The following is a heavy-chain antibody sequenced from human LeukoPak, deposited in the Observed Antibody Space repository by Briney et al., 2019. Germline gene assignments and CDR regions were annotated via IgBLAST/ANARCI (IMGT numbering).Heavy chain of an antibody. J-gene: IGHJ6*03. CDR1: GFSFRGYG. CDR3: ARDGKVVSGYSFYYMDV. Sequence: PGGSLRLSCAASGFSFRGYGMHWVRQAPGKGLEYVSGISNDGSDTYHAKSVKDRFTISRDNSKNTLYLQMGSLRIEDMAVYHCARDGKVVSGYSFYYMDVWGKGTTVTVS. V-gene: IGHV3-64*01. D-gene: IGHD4-23*01. CDR2: ISNDGSDT.